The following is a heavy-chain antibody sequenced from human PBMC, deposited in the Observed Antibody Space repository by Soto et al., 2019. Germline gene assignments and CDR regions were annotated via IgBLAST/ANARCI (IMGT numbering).Heavy chain of an antibody. Sequence: QLQLLESGPGLVKASETLSLTCNVSGGSISTSRSYWAWIRQPPGKGLEWLANIFYSGSTYYNPSLAIRVTVSVDTSKNEFSLKLRSVTAADTAVYYCARQPTTGDTDLWFDPWGQGTRVTVSS. J-gene: IGHJ5*02. D-gene: IGHD2-21*01. CDR3: ARQPTTGDTDLWFDP. V-gene: IGHV4-39*01. CDR2: IFYSGST. CDR1: GGSISTSRSY.